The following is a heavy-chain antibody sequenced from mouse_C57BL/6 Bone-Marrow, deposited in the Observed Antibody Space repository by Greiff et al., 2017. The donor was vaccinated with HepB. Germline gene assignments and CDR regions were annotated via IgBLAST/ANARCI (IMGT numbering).Heavy chain of an antibody. D-gene: IGHD1-1*01. V-gene: IGHV3-3*01. J-gene: IGHJ1*03. CDR3: ARYYYGSSSYWYFDV. CDR1: GFSINSDCY. Sequence: EVQGVESGPSLVRPSQTLSLTCTVTGFSINSDCYWIWIRQFPGNKLEYIGYTFYSGITYYNPSLESRTYITRDTSKNQFSLKLSSVTTEDTATYYCARYYYGSSSYWYFDVWGTGTTVTVSS. CDR2: TFYSGIT.